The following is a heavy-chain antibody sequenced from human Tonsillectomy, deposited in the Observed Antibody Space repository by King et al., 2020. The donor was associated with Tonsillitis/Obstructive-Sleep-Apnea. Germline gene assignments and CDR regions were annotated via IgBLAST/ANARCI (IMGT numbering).Heavy chain of an antibody. CDR1: GYSFSSYR. Sequence: VQLVESGAEVKKPGESLRISCKGSGYSFSSYRISWVRQMPGKGLEWMGRIDPSDSYTTYSPSFQGHVTISADKSISTAYLQWSSLKASDTAMYYCARRPPYCSSTSCFSNNWFDPWGQGTLVTVSS. CDR3: ARRPPYCSSTSCFSNNWFDP. CDR2: IDPSDSYT. V-gene: IGHV5-10-1*01. D-gene: IGHD2-2*01. J-gene: IGHJ5*02.